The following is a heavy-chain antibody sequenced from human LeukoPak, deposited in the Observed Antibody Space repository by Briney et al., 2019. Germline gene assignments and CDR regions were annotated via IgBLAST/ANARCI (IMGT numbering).Heavy chain of an antibody. CDR2: INPSGGST. V-gene: IGHV1-46*01. Sequence: ASVKVSCKASGGTFSSYAISWVRQAPGQGLEWMGIINPSGGSTSYAQKFQGRVTMTRDTSTSTVYMELSSLRSEDTAVYYCARDEDIVVVPAAYNMDVWGKGTTVTVSS. CDR3: ARDEDIVVVPAAYNMDV. CDR1: GGTFSSYA. J-gene: IGHJ6*03. D-gene: IGHD2-2*01.